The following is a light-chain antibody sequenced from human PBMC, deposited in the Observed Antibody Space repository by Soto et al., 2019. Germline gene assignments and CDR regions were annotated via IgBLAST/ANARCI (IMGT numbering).Light chain of an antibody. CDR1: TTDVGDYDC. J-gene: IGLJ1*01. V-gene: IGLV2-8*01. CDR2: DVT. CDR3: SSFGGSNNHL. Sequence: QSALTQPPSTSGSPGQSVAISCTGTTTDVGDYDCVSWYQQHPGKAPKLIIYDVTKRPSGVPDRFSGSKSGNTASLTVSGLQAEDEADYYCSSFGGSNNHLFGTGTKLTVL.